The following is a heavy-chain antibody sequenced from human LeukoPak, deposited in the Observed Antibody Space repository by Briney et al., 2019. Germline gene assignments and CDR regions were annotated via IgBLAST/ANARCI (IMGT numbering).Heavy chain of an antibody. Sequence: GGSLRLSCVASGFTFSSYAVSWFRQAPGKGLEWVSTVGRSGVDTYYADSVRGRFTISKDSSKNTLQVNSLSAEDTAIYYCVKHPGGVYGNSDSWGQGILVTVSS. CDR2: VGRSGVDT. CDR1: GFTFSSYA. D-gene: IGHD1-1*01. CDR3: VKHPGGVYGNSDS. J-gene: IGHJ4*02. V-gene: IGHV3-23*01.